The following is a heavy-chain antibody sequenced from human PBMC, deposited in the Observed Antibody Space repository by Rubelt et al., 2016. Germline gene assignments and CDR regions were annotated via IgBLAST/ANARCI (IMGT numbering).Heavy chain of an antibody. V-gene: IGHV1-45*02. CDR2: ITPFNGNT. D-gene: IGHD4-17*01. J-gene: IGHJ2*01. CDR3: ASDAHDYGETQDVWYFDL. Sequence: ALEWMGWITPFNGNTNYAQKFQDRVTITRDRSMSTAYMELSSLRSEDTAMYYCASDAHDYGETQDVWYFDLWGRGTLVTVSS.